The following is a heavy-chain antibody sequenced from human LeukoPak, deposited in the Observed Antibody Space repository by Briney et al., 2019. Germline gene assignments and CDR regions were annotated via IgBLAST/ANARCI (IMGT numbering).Heavy chain of an antibody. V-gene: IGHV4-31*03. CDR2: IYYRGST. D-gene: IGHD3-22*01. CDR3: ARTQLDYYDSSGYPYWFDP. CDR1: GGSISSGGYY. Sequence: SQTLSLTCTVSGGSISSGGYYWSWIRQHPGKGLEWIGYIYYRGSTYYNPSLKSRVTISVDTSKNQFSLKLSSVTAADTAVYYCARTQLDYYDSSGYPYWFDPWGQGTLVTVSS. J-gene: IGHJ5*02.